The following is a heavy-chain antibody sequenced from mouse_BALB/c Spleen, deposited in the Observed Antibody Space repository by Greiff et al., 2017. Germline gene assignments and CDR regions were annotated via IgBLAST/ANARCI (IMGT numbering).Heavy chain of an antibody. V-gene: IGHV1-69*02. J-gene: IGHJ2*01. Sequence: VQLQQPGAELVRPGASVNLSCKASGYTFTSYWLNWVKQRPGQGLEWIGNIYPSDSYTNYNQKFKDKATVTVDKSSSTAYMQLSSPTSEDSAVYYCTRQGRRGSDYWGQGTTLTVSA. CDR1: GYTFTSYW. CDR2: IYPSDSYT. CDR3: TRQGRRGSDY.